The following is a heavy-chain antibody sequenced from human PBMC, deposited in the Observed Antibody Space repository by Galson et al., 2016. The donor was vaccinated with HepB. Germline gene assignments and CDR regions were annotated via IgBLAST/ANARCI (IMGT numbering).Heavy chain of an antibody. J-gene: IGHJ6*03. D-gene: IGHD1-26*01. Sequence: SLRLSCAASGFTFSTYGMHWVRQAPGKGLEWVALIWYDGSKKYYADSVKGRFTISRDDSTDTLYLRMNSLRAEDTAVYYCTTVPVGDYYYFMDVWGKGTTVTVSS. V-gene: IGHV3-33*01. CDR2: IWYDGSKK. CDR1: GFTFSTYG. CDR3: TTVPVGDYYYFMDV.